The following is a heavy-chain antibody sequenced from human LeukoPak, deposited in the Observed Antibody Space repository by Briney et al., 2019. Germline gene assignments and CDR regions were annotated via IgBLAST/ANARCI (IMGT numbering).Heavy chain of an antibody. CDR1: GFSLSTSGMC. V-gene: IGHV2-70*11. J-gene: IGHJ4*02. D-gene: IGHD1-26*01. Sequence: SGPTLLNPTQTLTLTCTFSGFSLSTSGMCVSWIRQPPGKALEWLARIDWDDDKYYSTSLKTRLTISEDTSKNQVVLTMTNMDPVDTATYYCARIRDSGSYHFDYWGQGTLVTVSS. CDR3: ARIRDSGSYHFDY. CDR2: IDWDDDK.